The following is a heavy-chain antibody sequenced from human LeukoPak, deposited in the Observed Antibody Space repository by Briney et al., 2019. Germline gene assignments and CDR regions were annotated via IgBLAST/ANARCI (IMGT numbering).Heavy chain of an antibody. V-gene: IGHV3-7*01. CDR2: MKQDGSET. D-gene: IGHD2/OR15-2a*01. J-gene: IGHJ5*02. CDR1: GFTFSNYW. CDR3: VCATLA. Sequence: PGGSLRLSCAASGFTFSNYWMSWVRQAPGKGLEWVANMKQDGSETYYVDSVKGRFTISRDNAKNSLYLQMNSLRAEDTALYYCVCATLAWGQGTLVTVSS.